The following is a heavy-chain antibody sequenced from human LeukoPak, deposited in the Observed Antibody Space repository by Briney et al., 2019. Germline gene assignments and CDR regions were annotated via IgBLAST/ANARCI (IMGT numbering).Heavy chain of an antibody. Sequence: SETLSLTCAVSGEPFSGYYWGWIRQPPGKGLELIGEINRHGNTDYNPSLKSRVSMSIGTSKNQFSLKLISVTAADTAVYYCARLVPERFFQLNPEGYYDYWGQGTLVTVSS. V-gene: IGHV4-34*01. CDR2: INRHGNT. J-gene: IGHJ4*02. CDR3: ARLVPERFFQLNPEGYYDY. D-gene: IGHD3-3*01. CDR1: GEPFSGYY.